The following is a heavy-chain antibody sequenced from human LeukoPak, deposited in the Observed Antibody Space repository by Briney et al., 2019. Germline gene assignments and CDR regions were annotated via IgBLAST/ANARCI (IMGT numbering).Heavy chain of an antibody. D-gene: IGHD3-16*01. V-gene: IGHV4-34*01. CDR2: INHSGST. CDR1: GGSISSYY. Sequence: SETLSLTCTVSGGSISSYYWSWIRQPPGKGLEWIGEINHSGSTNYNPSLKSRVTISVDTSKNQFSLKLSSVTAADTAVYYCARQGGSGVDYWGQGTLVTVSS. CDR3: ARQGGSGVDY. J-gene: IGHJ4*02.